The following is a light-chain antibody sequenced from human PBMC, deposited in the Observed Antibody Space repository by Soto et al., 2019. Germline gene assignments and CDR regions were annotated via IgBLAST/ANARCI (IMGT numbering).Light chain of an antibody. CDR1: SSDVGGYNY. Sequence: QSALTQPASVSGSPGQSITISCTGTSSDVGGYNYVSWYQQHPGKAPQLMIYDVSSRPSGVSHRFSGSKSGTTASLTISGLQAGDEAYYFCSSYNTITATGVFGGGTKVTVL. CDR2: DVS. V-gene: IGLV2-14*03. CDR3: SSYNTITATGV. J-gene: IGLJ3*02.